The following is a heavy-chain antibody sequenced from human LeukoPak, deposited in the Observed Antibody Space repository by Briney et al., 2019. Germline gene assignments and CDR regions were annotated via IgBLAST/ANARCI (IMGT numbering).Heavy chain of an antibody. CDR1: GYSFTSYW. CDR3: AIKYYYYYGMDV. CDR2: IDPSDSYT. J-gene: IGHJ6*02. V-gene: IGHV5-10-1*01. Sequence: GESLRISCKGSGYSFTSYWISWVRQMPGKGLEWMGRIDPSDSYTNYSPSFQGHVTISADKSISTAYLQWSSLKVSDTAMYYCAIKYYYYYGMDVWGQGTTVTVSS.